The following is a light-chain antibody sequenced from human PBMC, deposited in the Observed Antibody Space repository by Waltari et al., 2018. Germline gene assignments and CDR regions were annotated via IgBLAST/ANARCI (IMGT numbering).Light chain of an antibody. V-gene: IGKV3-15*01. CDR1: HSISNN. J-gene: IGKJ3*01. CDR2: GAS. CDR3: QQYNNWPPVFT. Sequence: EIVLTQSPATLSVSPGERATLSCRASHSISNNLAWYQQKPGQAPRLLIYGASARATGITARFSGSGSGTEFTLTISSLQSEDFAIYYCQQYNNWPPVFTFGPGTKVDF.